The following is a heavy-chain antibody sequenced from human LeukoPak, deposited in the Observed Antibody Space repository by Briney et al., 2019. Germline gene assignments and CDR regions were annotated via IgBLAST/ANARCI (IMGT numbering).Heavy chain of an antibody. CDR2: IYPGDSDT. CDR3: ARHIPGGDPPAQFDP. CDR1: GYSFSSYW. J-gene: IGHJ5*02. V-gene: IGHV5-51*01. D-gene: IGHD2-21*02. Sequence: GESLKISXKGSGYSFSSYWIGWVRQRSGKGLEWMGIIYPGDSDTIYSPSFQGQVTISADKSISPADLQWSRLKASDHALHFCARHIPGGDPPAQFDPWGQGTLVTVSS.